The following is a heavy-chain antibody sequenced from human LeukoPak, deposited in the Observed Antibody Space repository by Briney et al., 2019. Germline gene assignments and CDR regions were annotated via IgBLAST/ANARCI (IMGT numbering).Heavy chain of an antibody. CDR1: GGSISSGGYS. J-gene: IGHJ5*02. V-gene: IGHV4-30-2*01. D-gene: IGHD3-22*01. CDR2: IYHSGST. CDR3: AREVPGYYDSSGYSALFDP. Sequence: SQTLSLTCAVSGGSISSGGYSWSWIRQPPGKGLEWIGYIYHSGSTYYNPSLKSRVTISVDRSKNQFSLKLSSVTAADTAVYYCAREVPGYYDSSGYSALFDPWGQGTLVTVSS.